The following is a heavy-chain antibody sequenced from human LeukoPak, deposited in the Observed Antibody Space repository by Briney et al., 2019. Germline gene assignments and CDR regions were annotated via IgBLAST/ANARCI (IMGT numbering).Heavy chain of an antibody. CDR2: INDSGST. D-gene: IGHD5-18*01. V-gene: IGHV4-34*01. CDR1: VGSFSGYY. J-gene: IGHJ4*02. CDR3: ARGAARSYGSSY. Sequence: SETLSLTCAVYVGSFSGYYWSWIRQPPGKGLEGISEINDSGSTNYNPSRRSRATISVDTSKNQFSLKLSSVTAADAAVYYCARGAARSYGSSYCGQGTLVTVSS.